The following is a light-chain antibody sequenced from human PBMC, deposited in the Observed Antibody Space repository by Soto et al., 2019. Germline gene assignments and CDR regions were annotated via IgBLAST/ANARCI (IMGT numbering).Light chain of an antibody. CDR3: SSYTRSSTYV. CDR2: DVS. Sequence: QSVLTQPASVSGSPGQSITISCTGTSSDVGGYNYVSWYQQHPGKAPKLMIYDVSNRPSGVSNRFSGSKSGNTASLTISGLQVEDEADYYGSSYTRSSTYVFGTGTKLTVL. V-gene: IGLV2-14*01. J-gene: IGLJ1*01. CDR1: SSDVGGYNY.